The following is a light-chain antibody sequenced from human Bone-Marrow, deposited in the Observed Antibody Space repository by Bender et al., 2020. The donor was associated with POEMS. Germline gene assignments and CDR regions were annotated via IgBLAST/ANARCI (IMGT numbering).Light chain of an antibody. CDR3: SSRTDTYTQV. V-gene: IGLV2-14*03. J-gene: IGLJ2*01. Sequence: QSALTQPASVSWSPGQSITISCTGITSDLGGYNYVSWYQQHPGKAPKLIIYDVSDRPSGVSVRFSGSKSGNTASLTISGLQAEDEADYYCSSRTDTYTQVFGGGTRLTVL. CDR2: DVS. CDR1: TSDLGGYNY.